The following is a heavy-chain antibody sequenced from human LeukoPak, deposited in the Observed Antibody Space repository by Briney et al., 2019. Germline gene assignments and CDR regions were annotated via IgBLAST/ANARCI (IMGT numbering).Heavy chain of an antibody. CDR3: ALSSSVHYYYYMDV. Sequence: ASLKVSCKVSDYTFTSSGLNWVRQAPGQGLEWVGWISRDSTNGKFTKKFQGRVTLTIDTSTSTADMELRSLRSDDTALYYCALSSSVHYYYYMDVWGKGTAVTVSS. D-gene: IGHD6-6*01. CDR1: DYTFTSSG. V-gene: IGHV1-18*01. J-gene: IGHJ6*03. CDR2: ISRDSTNG.